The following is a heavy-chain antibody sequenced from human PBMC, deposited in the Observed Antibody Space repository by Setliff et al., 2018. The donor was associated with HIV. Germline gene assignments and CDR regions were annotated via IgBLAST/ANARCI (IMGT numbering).Heavy chain of an antibody. CDR3: ARAFGTKYYFDY. CDR1: DGSISSSNYY. D-gene: IGHD1-7*01. J-gene: IGHJ4*02. Sequence: PSETLSLTCSVSDGSISSSNYYWGWIRQPPGKGLEWIGSVYYSGSTYYNPSLKSRITISEDTSRNQFSLEVSSETAADTAVYYCARAFGTKYYFDYWGQGTLVTVSS. V-gene: IGHV4-39*01. CDR2: VYYSGST.